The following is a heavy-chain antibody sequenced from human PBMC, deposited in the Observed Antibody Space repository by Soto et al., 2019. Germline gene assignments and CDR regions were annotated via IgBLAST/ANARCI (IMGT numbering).Heavy chain of an antibody. D-gene: IGHD3-10*01. CDR2: IFYSGNT. J-gene: IGHJ5*02. CDR1: GDTIRSDY. CDR3: ARRLTSYYYGSSGFDP. V-gene: IGHV4-59*05. Sequence: SETLSLTCSVSGDTIRSDYWNWIRQPPGKGLEWIGSIFYSGNTYYNPSLKRRVTISVDTSKNQFSLKLNSVTAADTAVYYCARRLTSYYYGSSGFDPWGQGTLVTVSS.